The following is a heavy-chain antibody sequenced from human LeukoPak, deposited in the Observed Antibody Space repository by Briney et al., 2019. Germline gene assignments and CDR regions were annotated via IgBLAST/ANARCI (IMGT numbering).Heavy chain of an antibody. V-gene: IGHV3-74*01. CDR1: GFTFSSYW. CDR2: ISSDGTST. Sequence: GGSLRLSCAASGFTFSSYWMFWVRHAPGEGLVWVSRISSDGTSTNYADSVKGRFTISRDNAKSTLHLQMNSLSADDTAVYYCVRSSGYFDYWGQGTLVTVSS. D-gene: IGHD6-6*01. J-gene: IGHJ4*02. CDR3: VRSSGYFDY.